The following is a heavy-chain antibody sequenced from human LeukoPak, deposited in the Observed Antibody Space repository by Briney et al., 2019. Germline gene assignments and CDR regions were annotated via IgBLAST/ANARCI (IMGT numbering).Heavy chain of an antibody. Sequence: PSETLSLTCTVSGGSISSYYWSWIRQPAGKGLEWIGRIYTSGSTNCNPSLNSRVTISVDTYKKQFSLKLSSVTAADTAVYYCARDLPAYNWNVNAFDIWGQGTMVTVSS. V-gene: IGHV4-4*07. CDR1: GGSISSYY. CDR2: IYTSGST. D-gene: IGHD1-20*01. CDR3: ARDLPAYNWNVNAFDI. J-gene: IGHJ3*02.